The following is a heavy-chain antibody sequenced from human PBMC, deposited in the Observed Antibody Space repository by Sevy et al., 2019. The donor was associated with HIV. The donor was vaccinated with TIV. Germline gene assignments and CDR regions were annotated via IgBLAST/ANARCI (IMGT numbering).Heavy chain of an antibody. CDR1: GGSVRSDVYY. J-gene: IGHJ3*02. Sequence: SETLSLTCAVSGGSVRSDVYYWSWIRQPPGKGLEWIGYIYNTGSTNYNPSLKSRVSISVDTSKTQFSLKLSSVTEADTAVYYCAREGGYSDRAFDIWGQGTMVTVSS. CDR2: IYNTGST. V-gene: IGHV4-61*08. CDR3: AREGGYSDRAFDI. D-gene: IGHD3-16*01.